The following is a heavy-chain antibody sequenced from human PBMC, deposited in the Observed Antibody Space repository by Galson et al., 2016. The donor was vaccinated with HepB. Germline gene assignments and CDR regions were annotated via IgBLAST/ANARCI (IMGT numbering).Heavy chain of an antibody. Sequence: SLRLSCAASAFTLNSYWMSWVRQAPGKGLEWVANIKPDGREKYYVDSVKGRFTISRDNAKNSLFLQMNSLRAEDTAVYYCAKDSSSALWGRGSLVTVSS. CDR2: IKPDGREK. J-gene: IGHJ2*01. V-gene: IGHV3-7*01. CDR1: AFTLNSYW. D-gene: IGHD6-6*01. CDR3: AKDSSSAL.